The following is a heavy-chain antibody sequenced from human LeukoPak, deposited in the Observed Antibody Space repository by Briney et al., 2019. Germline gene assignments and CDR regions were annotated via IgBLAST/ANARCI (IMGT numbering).Heavy chain of an antibody. CDR3: GAPTLYRYGDDPRRAFDI. Sequence: PGGSLRLSCAASGFTVSSYYMSWVRQAPGKGLEWVSVIYRGGSTYYAASVMSRFTISSGNSKNTPYLQMNSLRAAETAVYYCGAPTLYRYGDDPRRAFDIWGQGTMVTVSS. V-gene: IGHV3-66*01. D-gene: IGHD4-17*01. J-gene: IGHJ3*02. CDR2: IYRGGST. CDR1: GFTVSSYY.